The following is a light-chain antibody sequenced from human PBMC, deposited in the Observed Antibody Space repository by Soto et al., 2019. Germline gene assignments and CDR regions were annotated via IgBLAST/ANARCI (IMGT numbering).Light chain of an antibody. Sequence: QSALTQPPSVSGSPGQSVTISCTGTSNDVGTYNRVSWYQEPPGTAPKLMIYEVNNRPSGVPDRFSGSKSGNTASLTISGLQAEDEADYYRSSYTSSSTLLFGGGTKLTVL. CDR1: SNDVGTYNR. V-gene: IGLV2-18*02. CDR3: SSYTSSSTLL. J-gene: IGLJ2*01. CDR2: EVN.